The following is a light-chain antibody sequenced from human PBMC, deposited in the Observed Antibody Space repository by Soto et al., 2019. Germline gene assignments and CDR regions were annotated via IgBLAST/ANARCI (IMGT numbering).Light chain of an antibody. J-gene: IGKJ1*01. CDR3: MQALQTPRT. Sequence: DIVMTQSPLSLPVTPGEPASISCRSSQSLLHSNGYNYLDWYLQKPGQSPQLLIYLGSNRASGVPDRVSGSGSGTDFTLKISRVEAEDVGVYYCMQALQTPRTFGQGTKVELK. CDR1: QSLLHSNGYNY. CDR2: LGS. V-gene: IGKV2-28*01.